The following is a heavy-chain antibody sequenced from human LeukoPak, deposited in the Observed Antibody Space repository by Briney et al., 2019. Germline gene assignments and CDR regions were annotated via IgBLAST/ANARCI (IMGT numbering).Heavy chain of an antibody. CDR3: ARRTTVTPNWFDP. CDR1: GGPISSYQ. CDR2: IYYTGST. V-gene: IGHV4-59*08. D-gene: IGHD4-17*01. Sequence: SETLSLTCTVSGGPISSYQWSWIRQPPGKGLEWIGYIYYTGSTNYHPSLKSRITISLDTSKDQFSLKLSSVTAADTAVYYCARRTTVTPNWFDPWGQGTLVTVSS. J-gene: IGHJ5*02.